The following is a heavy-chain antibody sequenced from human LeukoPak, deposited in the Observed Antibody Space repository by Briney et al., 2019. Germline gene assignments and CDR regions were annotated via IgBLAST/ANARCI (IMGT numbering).Heavy chain of an antibody. CDR3: ARGRILKQQLVKWSYYYMDV. CDR2: ISYDGSNK. D-gene: IGHD6-13*01. V-gene: IGHV3-30*04. J-gene: IGHJ6*03. CDR1: GFTFSSYA. Sequence: GRSLRLSCAASGFTFSSYAMHWVRQAPGKGLEWVAVISYDGSNKYYADSVKGRFTISRDNSKNTLYLQMNSLRAEDTAVYYCARGRILKQQLVKWSYYYMDVWGKGTTVTVSS.